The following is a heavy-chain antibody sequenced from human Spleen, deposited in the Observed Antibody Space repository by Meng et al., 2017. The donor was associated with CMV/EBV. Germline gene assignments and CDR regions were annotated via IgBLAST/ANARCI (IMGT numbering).Heavy chain of an antibody. CDR1: GFTFSSYD. D-gene: IGHD3-10*01. V-gene: IGHV3-13*01. CDR3: ARDKVKALNAEFFHP. Sequence: GESLKISCAASGFTFSSYDMHWVRQATGKGLEWVSAIGTAGDTYYPGSVKGRFTISRDNAKNSLYLQMNSLRPEDTAFYYCARDKVKALNAEFFHPWGQGTLVTVSS. CDR2: IGTAGDT. J-gene: IGHJ1*01.